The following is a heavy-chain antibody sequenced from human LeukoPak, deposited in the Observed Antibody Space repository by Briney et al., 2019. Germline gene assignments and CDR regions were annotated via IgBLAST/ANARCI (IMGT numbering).Heavy chain of an antibody. CDR2: INANSGDT. CDR1: GHTFTGYY. V-gene: IGHV1-2*02. CDR3: ASKWVTYYYNSSAYHYPTDVFDI. Sequence: ASVKVSCKASGHTFTGYYMHWVRQAPGQGLEWMGWINANSGDTNYAQKFQGRVTMTRDTSISTDYMELSRQRSEDTAVYYCASKWVTYYYNSSAYHYPTDVFDIWGQGTMVTVSS. J-gene: IGHJ3*02. D-gene: IGHD3-22*01.